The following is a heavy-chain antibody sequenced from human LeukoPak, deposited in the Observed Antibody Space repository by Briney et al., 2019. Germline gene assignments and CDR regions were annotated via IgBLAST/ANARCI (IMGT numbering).Heavy chain of an antibody. CDR1: GGSISSDY. J-gene: IGHJ2*01. V-gene: IGHV4-59*12. CDR2: IYYSGTT. CDR3: ARAVPGTWYFDL. Sequence: SETLSLTCTVSGGSISSDYWSWIRQSPGKGLEWIGYIYYSGTTSYNPSLKSRVTISVDTSENQFSLRLTSVTAADTAVYYCARAVPGTWYFDLWGRGTLVTVSS. D-gene: IGHD6-19*01.